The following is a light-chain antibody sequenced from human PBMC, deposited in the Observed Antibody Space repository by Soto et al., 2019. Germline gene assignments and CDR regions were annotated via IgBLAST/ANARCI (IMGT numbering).Light chain of an antibody. CDR2: GAS. CDR3: QQYNNWPPKT. CDR1: QSVSSN. V-gene: IGKV3-15*01. J-gene: IGKJ1*01. Sequence: EVVMNKYPATLSGSQGERATLSCSASQSVSSNLAWYQQKPGQAPRLLIYGASTRATGIPARFSGSGSGTEFTLTISSLQSEDFAVYYCQQYNNWPPKTFGQGTKVDIK.